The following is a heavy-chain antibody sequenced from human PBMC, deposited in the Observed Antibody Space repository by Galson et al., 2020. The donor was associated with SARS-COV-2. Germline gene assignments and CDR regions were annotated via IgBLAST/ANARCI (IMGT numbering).Heavy chain of an antibody. D-gene: IGHD3-9*01. Sequence: GESLKISCAASGFTLSNHWVSWVRQAPGGGLEWVANIHEDGSEKHHLDSVKGRFTISRDNTKNLVYLQMNSLRVEDTGTYYCTKDYFGPGSPWGPGTLVTVSS. J-gene: IGHJ5*02. V-gene: IGHV3-7*05. CDR2: IHEDGSEK. CDR3: TKDYFGPGSP. CDR1: GFTLSNHW.